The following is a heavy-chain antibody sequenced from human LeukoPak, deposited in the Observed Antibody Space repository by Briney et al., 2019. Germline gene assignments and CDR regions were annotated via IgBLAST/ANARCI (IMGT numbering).Heavy chain of an antibody. CDR2: INAGNGNT. CDR3: AREGPQTMVRGVLYYYYGMDV. J-gene: IGHJ6*02. CDR1: GYTFTSYA. V-gene: IGHV1-3*01. D-gene: IGHD3-10*01. Sequence: GASVKVSCKASGYTFTSYAMHWVRQAPGQRLEWMGWINAGNGNTKYSQKFQGRVTITRDTSASTAYMELSSLRSEDTAVYYCAREGPQTMVRGVLYYYYGMDVWGQGTTVTVSS.